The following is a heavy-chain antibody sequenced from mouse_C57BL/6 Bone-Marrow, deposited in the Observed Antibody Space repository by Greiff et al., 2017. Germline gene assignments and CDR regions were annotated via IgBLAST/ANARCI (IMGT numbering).Heavy chain of an antibody. CDR1: EYEFPSHD. D-gene: IGHD1-1*01. J-gene: IGHJ4*01. Sequence: DVKLVESGGGLVQPGESLKLSCESNEYEFPSHDMSWVRKTPEKRLELVAAINSDGGSTYYPDTMERRFIISRDNTKKTLYLQMSSLRSEDTALYYCARHSTTVAWGAMDYWGQGTSVTVSS. CDR3: ARHSTTVAWGAMDY. V-gene: IGHV5-2*01. CDR2: INSDGGST.